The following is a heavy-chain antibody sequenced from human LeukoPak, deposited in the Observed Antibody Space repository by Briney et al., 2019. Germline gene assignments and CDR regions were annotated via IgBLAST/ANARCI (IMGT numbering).Heavy chain of an antibody. J-gene: IGHJ4*02. CDR2: IAHHGNNK. D-gene: IGHD2-8*02. CDR3: AKDGSWSCTD. CDR1: GFTFSSSA. Sequence: GGSLRLSCGASGFTFSSSAVHWVRQGPGKGLEWVAYIAHHGNNKYYADSVKGRFTISRDNSKGSLYLQMNSLRADDTAVYYCAKDGSWSCTDWGQGTLVRVSS. V-gene: IGHV3-30*02.